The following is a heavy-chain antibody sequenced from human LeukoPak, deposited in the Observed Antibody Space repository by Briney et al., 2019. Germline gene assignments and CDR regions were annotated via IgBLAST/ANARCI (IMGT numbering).Heavy chain of an antibody. CDR1: GYTFTGYY. D-gene: IGHD6-19*01. Sequence: ASVKVSCKASGYTFTGYYMHWVRQAPGQGLEWMGWINPNSGNTGYTQKFQGRVTMTRDTSISTAYMELSSLTSDDTAVYYCARDRVGVGSSGWENWGQGTLVTVSS. V-gene: IGHV1-2*02. CDR3: ARDRVGVGSSGWEN. CDR2: INPNSGNT. J-gene: IGHJ4*02.